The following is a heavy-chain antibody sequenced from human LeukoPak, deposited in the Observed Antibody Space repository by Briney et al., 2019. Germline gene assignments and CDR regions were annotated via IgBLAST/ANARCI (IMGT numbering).Heavy chain of an antibody. CDR2: INTDGGTT. Sequence: GGSLRLSCAASGFTFSSSWMHWVRQPPGKGLMWVSRINTDGGTTTYADSVKGRFTISRDNARNTLYLQMSSLRADDTAVYYCARSVGWDDFWGQGTLVTVSS. D-gene: IGHD1-26*01. CDR3: ARSVGWDDF. CDR1: GFTFSSSW. J-gene: IGHJ4*02. V-gene: IGHV3-74*03.